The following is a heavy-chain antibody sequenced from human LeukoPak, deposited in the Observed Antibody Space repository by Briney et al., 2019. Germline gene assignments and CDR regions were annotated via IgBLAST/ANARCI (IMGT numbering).Heavy chain of an antibody. CDR3: ARGLAVIAAAAYYFDY. CDR2: ISSNGGST. CDR1: GFTFSSYA. V-gene: IGHV3-64*01. D-gene: IGHD6-13*01. J-gene: IGHJ4*02. Sequence: PGGSLRLSCAASGFTFSSYAMHWVRQAPGKGLEYVSAISSNGGSTYYANSVKGRFTISGDNSKNTLYLQMGSLRAEDMAVYYCARGLAVIAAAAYYFDYWGQGTLVTVSS.